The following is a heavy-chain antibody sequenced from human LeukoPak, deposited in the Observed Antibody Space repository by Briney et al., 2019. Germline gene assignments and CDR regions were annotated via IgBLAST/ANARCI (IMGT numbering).Heavy chain of an antibody. CDR3: ARVPAASYYYYYYMDV. CDR1: GYTFTGYY. CDR2: INPNSGGT. D-gene: IGHD2-2*01. Sequence: GASVKVSRKASGYTFTGYYMHWVRQAPGQGLEWMGWINPNSGGTNYAQKFQGRVTMTRDTSISTAYMELSRLRSDDTAVYYCARVPAASYYYYYYMDVWGKGTTVTVSS. V-gene: IGHV1-2*02. J-gene: IGHJ6*03.